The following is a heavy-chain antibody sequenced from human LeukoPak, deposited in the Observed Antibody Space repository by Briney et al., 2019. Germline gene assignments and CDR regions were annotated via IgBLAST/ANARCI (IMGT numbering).Heavy chain of an antibody. V-gene: IGHV1-18*01. Sequence: ASVKVSCKASGYTFTSYGISWVRQAPGRGLEWMGWISAYNGNTNYAQKLQGRVTMTTDTSTSTAYMELRSPRSDDTAVYYCARGRGYYGSGSYSYWFDPWGQGTLVTVSS. CDR1: GYTFTSYG. D-gene: IGHD3-10*01. CDR3: ARGRGYYGSGSYSYWFDP. J-gene: IGHJ5*02. CDR2: ISAYNGNT.